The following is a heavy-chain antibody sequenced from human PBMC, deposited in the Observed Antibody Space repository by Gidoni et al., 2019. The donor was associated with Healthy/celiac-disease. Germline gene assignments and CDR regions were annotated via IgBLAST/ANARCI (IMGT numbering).Heavy chain of an antibody. D-gene: IGHD2-2*01. V-gene: IGHV3-48*02. CDR3: ARAIGYCSTTSCYYFDY. J-gene: IGHJ4*02. Sequence: EVQLVESGGGLVQPGGSLRLPCAASGFTFRSYRMNWVRQAPGKGLEWVSYISSRGSTIYYADSVKGRFTISRDKAKNSLYLQMNSLRDEDTAVYYCARAIGYCSTTSCYYFDYWGQGALVTVSS. CDR2: ISSRGSTI. CDR1: GFTFRSYR.